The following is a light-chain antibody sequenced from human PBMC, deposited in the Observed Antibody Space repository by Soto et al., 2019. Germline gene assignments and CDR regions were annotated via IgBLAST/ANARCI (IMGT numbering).Light chain of an antibody. CDR2: AAS. CDR3: QQASSFPPG. CDR1: QDISSW. V-gene: IGKV1D-12*01. Sequence: DIQMTQSPSSVSAFVGDRVTITCRASQDISSWLAWYQQKPGKAPKLLIYAASTLQSGVPSRFSGSGSRTAFTLTTSSLPPEDFATYYCQQASSFPPGFGPGTKVAIK. J-gene: IGKJ3*01.